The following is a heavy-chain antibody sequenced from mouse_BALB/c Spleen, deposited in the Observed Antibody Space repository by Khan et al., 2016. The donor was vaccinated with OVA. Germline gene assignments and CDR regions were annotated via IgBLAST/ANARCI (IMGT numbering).Heavy chain of an antibody. CDR3: ARCLKCRNYDYYAMDN. D-gene: IGHD2-5*01. Sequence: EVELVESGGDLVKPGGSVKLSCTASGFTFSTYGMSWVRQTPDQSLEWVAIISPSSSYTNYPDNVQGRVTISTDKAKNTPYLHISSLTSEDTAMYYCARCLKCRNYDYYAMDNWGQGTSVTVSS. CDR1: GFTFSTYG. CDR2: ISPSSSYT. J-gene: IGHJ4*01. V-gene: IGHV5-6*01.